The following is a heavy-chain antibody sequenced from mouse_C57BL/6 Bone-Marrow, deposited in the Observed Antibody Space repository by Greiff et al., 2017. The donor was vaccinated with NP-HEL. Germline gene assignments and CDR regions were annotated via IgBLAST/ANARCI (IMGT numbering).Heavy chain of an antibody. CDR2: ISGGGGNT. CDR3: ARDSSGSWFAC. D-gene: IGHD3-2*02. J-gene: IGHJ3*01. CDR1: GFTFSSYT. Sequence: EVQGVESGGGLVKPGGSLKLSCAASGFTFSSYTMSWVRQTPEKRLEWVATISGGGGNTYYPDSVKGRFTISRDNAKNTLYLQMSSLRSEDTALYYCARDSSGSWFACWGQGTLVTVSA. V-gene: IGHV5-9*01.